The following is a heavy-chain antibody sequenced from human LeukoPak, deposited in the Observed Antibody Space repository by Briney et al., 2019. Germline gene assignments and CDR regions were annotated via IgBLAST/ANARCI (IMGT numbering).Heavy chain of an antibody. CDR1: GFTFSSYA. J-gene: IGHJ4*02. V-gene: IGHV3-23*01. Sequence: PGGSLRLSCAASGFTFSSYAMSWVRQAPGKGLGWVSGISGAGGSTYYADSVKGRFTISRDNSKDTLYLQMNSLRAEDTAIYYCAKLRTGTATNFDYWGQGTLVTVSS. CDR2: ISGAGGST. CDR3: AKLRTGTATNFDY. D-gene: IGHD1-1*01.